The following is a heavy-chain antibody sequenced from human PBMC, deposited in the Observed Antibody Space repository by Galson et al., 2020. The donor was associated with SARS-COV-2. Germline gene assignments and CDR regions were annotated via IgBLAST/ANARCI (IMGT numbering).Heavy chain of an antibody. CDR3: ASSAWLRGHFDY. CDR2: IKQDGSEK. V-gene: IGHV3-7*01. D-gene: IGHD3-22*01. CDR1: GFTFSSYW. Sequence: GESLKISCAASGFTFSSYWMSWVRQAPGKGLEWVANIKQDGSEKYYVDSVKGRFTISRDNAKNSLYLQMNSPRAEDTAVYYCASSAWLRGHFDYWGQGTLVTVSS. J-gene: IGHJ4*02.